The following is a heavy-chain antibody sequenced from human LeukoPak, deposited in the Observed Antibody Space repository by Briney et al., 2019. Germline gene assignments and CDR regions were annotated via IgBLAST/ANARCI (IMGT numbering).Heavy chain of an antibody. CDR3: ARLRREGYCSSTSCSYYYYMDV. D-gene: IGHD2-2*01. J-gene: IGHJ6*03. Sequence: PGGSLRLSCTASGFIVSSNYMNWVRQAPGKGLEWVSSISSSSSYIYYADSVKGRFTISRDNAKNSLYLQMNSLRAEDTAVYYCARLRREGYCSSTSCSYYYYMDVWGKGTTVTVSS. CDR2: ISSSSSYI. CDR1: GFIVSSNY. V-gene: IGHV3-21*01.